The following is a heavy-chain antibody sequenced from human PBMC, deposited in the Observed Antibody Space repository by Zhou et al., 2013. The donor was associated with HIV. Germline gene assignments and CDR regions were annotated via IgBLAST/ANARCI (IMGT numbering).Heavy chain of an antibody. CDR1: GGTFSTYA. J-gene: IGHJ4*02. CDR3: ARSRVPAAIHEGKXFDY. Sequence: QVHLVQSGAEVKKPGSSVKVSCKASGGTFSTYAISWVRQAPGQGLEWMGGIIPIFGTANYAQKFQGRVTITADESTSTAYMELSSLRSEDTAVYYXARSRVPAAIHEGKXFDYWGQGTLVTVSS. D-gene: IGHD2-2*02. V-gene: IGHV1-69*12. CDR2: IIPIFGTA.